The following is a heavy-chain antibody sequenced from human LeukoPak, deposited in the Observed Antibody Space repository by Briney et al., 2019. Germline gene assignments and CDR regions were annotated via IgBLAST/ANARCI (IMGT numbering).Heavy chain of an antibody. J-gene: IGHJ6*02. V-gene: IGHV1-24*01. CDR2: FDPEDGET. Sequence: ASVKVSCTVSGYTLTELSMHWVRQAPGKGLEWMGGFDPEDGETIYAQKFQGRVTMTEDTSTDTAYMELSSLRSEDTAVYYCATGKTGPRTIFGVVIRNYYYYGMDVWGQGTTVTVSS. CDR3: ATGKTGPRTIFGVVIRNYYYYGMDV. CDR1: GYTLTELS. D-gene: IGHD3-3*01.